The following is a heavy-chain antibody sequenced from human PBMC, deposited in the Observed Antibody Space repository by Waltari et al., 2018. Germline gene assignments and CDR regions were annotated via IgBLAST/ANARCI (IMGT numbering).Heavy chain of an antibody. D-gene: IGHD2-2*01. V-gene: IGHV4-39*07. CDR2: VDDSGNS. CDR1: GDSISRSDYY. J-gene: IGHJ5*01. CDR3: ARQRPAALVAWFDS. Sequence: QLPLQESGPGLVKPSEPLSLSCTVPGDSISRSDYYWGWIRQPPGKGREWIGSVDDSGNSYYNPSLKSRVDISTETSKNQLSLRLTSVTAADSAVYHCARQRPAALVAWFDSWGQGTPVIVSS.